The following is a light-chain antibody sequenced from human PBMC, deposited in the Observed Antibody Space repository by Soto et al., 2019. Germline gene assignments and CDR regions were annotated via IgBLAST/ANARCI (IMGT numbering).Light chain of an antibody. Sequence: EIVLTQSPATLSLSPGERATLSCRASQSVSSYLAWYQQRPGQAPRLLIYDASNRATGIPARFSGSGSGTDFTLTISSLEPEDFAVYYCQQRSNLHFTFGPGTKVDIK. CDR3: QQRSNLHFT. CDR1: QSVSSY. V-gene: IGKV3-11*01. J-gene: IGKJ3*01. CDR2: DAS.